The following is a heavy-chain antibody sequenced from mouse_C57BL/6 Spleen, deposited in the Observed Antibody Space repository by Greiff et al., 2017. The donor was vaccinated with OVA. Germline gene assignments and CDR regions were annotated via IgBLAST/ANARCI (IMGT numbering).Heavy chain of an antibody. D-gene: IGHD3-3*01. V-gene: IGHV1-61*01. CDR3: ARGGDEDAMDY. CDR2: IYPSDSET. J-gene: IGHJ4*01. CDR1: GYTFTSYW. Sequence: QVHVKQPGAELVRPGSSVKLSCKASGYTFTSYWMDWVKQRPGQGLEWIGNIYPSDSETHYNQKFKDKATLTVDKSSSTAYMQLSSLTSEDSAVYYCARGGDEDAMDYWGQGTSVTVSS.